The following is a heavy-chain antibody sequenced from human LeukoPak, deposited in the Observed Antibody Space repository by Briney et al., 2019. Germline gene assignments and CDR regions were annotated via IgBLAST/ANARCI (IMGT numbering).Heavy chain of an antibody. CDR2: IYHSGST. Sequence: PSETLSLTCTVSDYSISSGYYWGWIRQPPGRGLEWIGSIYHSGSTFYNPSLKSRVTISVDTSKNQFSLKLSSVTAADTAVYYCAMTKEWFTFDYWGQGTLVTVSS. D-gene: IGHD3-10*01. J-gene: IGHJ4*02. CDR1: DYSISSGYY. CDR3: AMTKEWFTFDY. V-gene: IGHV4-38-2*02.